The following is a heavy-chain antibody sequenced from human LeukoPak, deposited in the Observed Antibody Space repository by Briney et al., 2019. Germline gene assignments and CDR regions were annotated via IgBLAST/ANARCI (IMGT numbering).Heavy chain of an antibody. J-gene: IGHJ4*02. CDR3: ASLMTYSTGWFDY. CDR1: GSPPTVYY. D-gene: IGHD6-19*01. Sequence: ASVKVSCKASGSPPTVYYIHWVRHGPGQGLQWMGRINPNSGDTNYSQKFQGRVTMTGDMPISTLYMDLTGLRSDDTAVYYCASLMTYSTGWFDYWGQGALVTVSS. CDR2: INPNSGDT. V-gene: IGHV1-2*06.